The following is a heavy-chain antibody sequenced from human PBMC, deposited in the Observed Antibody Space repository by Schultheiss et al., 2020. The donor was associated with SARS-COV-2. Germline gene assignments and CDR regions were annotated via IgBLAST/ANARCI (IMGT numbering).Heavy chain of an antibody. CDR3: ARQYSGSLTV. V-gene: IGHV4-34*01. CDR1: GESFSDFY. J-gene: IGHJ4*02. Sequence: SETLSLTCAVYGESFSDFYWNWIRQSPGKGLEWIAEISHNGIINYNPSLKSRVTISVDKSKNQFSLKLSSVTAADTAVYYCARQYSGSLTVWGQGTLVTVSS. CDR2: ISHNGII. D-gene: IGHD1-26*01.